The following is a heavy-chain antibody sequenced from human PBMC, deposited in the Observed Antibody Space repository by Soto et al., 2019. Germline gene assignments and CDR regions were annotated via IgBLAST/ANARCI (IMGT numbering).Heavy chain of an antibody. V-gene: IGHV4-39*01. CDR2: IYYSGST. CDR3: ARHVGSSGWYINYYYGMDV. J-gene: IGHJ6*02. Sequence: SETLSLTCTVSDGTISSSSYYWGWIRQPPWKGLEWIGSIYYSGSTYYNPSLKSRVTISVDTSKNQFSLKLSSVTAADTAVYYCARHVGSSGWYINYYYGMDVWGQGTTVTVSS. CDR1: DGTISSSSYY. D-gene: IGHD6-19*01.